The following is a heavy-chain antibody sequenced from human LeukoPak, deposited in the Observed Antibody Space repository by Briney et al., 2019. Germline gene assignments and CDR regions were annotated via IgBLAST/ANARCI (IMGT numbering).Heavy chain of an antibody. CDR3: AGLYGGGDCYSGGGCFDY. CDR2: IIPIFGTA. CDR1: GGTFSSYA. V-gene: IGHV1-69*13. J-gene: IGHJ4*02. Sequence: SVKVSCKASGGTFSSYAISWVRQAPGQGLEWMGGIIPIFGTANYAQKFQGRVTITADESTSTAYMKLSSLRSEATAAYYCAGLYGGGDCYSGGGCFDYWGQGTLVTVSS. D-gene: IGHD2-21*01.